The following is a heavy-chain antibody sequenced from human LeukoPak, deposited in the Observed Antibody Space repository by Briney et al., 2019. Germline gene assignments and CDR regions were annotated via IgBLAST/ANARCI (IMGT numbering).Heavy chain of an antibody. CDR3: ARDSTTDAFDI. CDR2: ISGTSSYI. CDR1: GFTFSNYN. J-gene: IGHJ3*02. D-gene: IGHD4-11*01. Sequence: PGGSLRLSCAASGFTFSNYNMNWVRQAPGKGLEWVSSISGTSSYIYYADSVKGRFTISRDNAKNSLYLQMYSLRAEDTAVYYCARDSTTDAFDIWGQGTMVTVSS. V-gene: IGHV3-21*01.